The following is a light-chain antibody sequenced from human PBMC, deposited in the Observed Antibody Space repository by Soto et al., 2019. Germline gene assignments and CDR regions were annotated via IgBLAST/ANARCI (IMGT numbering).Light chain of an antibody. CDR3: QQSYSTPRT. J-gene: IGKJ3*01. V-gene: IGKV1-39*01. CDR2: AAS. CDR1: QSINSY. Sequence: DIPMTQSPSSLSASVGDRVTITCRASQSINSYLNWYQQKPGKAPKLLIYAASNLQSGVPSRFSGSGSGTEFTLTISSLQPEDFATYHCQQSYSTPRTFGPGTKVDIK.